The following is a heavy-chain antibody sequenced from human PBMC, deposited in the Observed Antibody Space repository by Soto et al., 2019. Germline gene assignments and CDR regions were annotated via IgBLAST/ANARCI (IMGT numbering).Heavy chain of an antibody. J-gene: IGHJ4*02. V-gene: IGHV3-66*02. D-gene: IGHD3-10*01. Sequence: GGSLRLSCAASGFTVSSNYMSWVRQAPGKGLEWVSVIYSGGSTYYADSVKGRFTISRDNSKNTLYLQMNSLRAEDTAVYYCARDGRYYGSGSYYNVGGYYFDYWGQGTLVTVSS. CDR3: ARDGRYYGSGSYYNVGGYYFDY. CDR1: GFTVSSNY. CDR2: IYSGGST.